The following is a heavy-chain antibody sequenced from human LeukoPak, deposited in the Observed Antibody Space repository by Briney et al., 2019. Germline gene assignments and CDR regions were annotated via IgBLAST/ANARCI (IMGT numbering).Heavy chain of an antibody. Sequence: PSQTLSLTCTVSGGSISSGGYYWSWIRQHPGKGLEWIGYIYYSGSTYYNPSLKSRVTISVDTSKNQFSLKLSSVTAADTAVYYCARVLRSFDSGAFDIWGQGTMVTVSS. D-gene: IGHD4-17*01. CDR2: IYYSGST. J-gene: IGHJ3*02. CDR3: ARVLRSFDSGAFDI. CDR1: GGSISSGGYY. V-gene: IGHV4-31*03.